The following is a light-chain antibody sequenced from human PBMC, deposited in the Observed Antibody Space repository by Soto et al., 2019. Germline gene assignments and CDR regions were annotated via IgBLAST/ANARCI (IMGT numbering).Light chain of an antibody. V-gene: IGLV2-14*03. CDR3: CPYTTTITYV. J-gene: IGLJ1*01. CDR1: SGDVGTYNF. CDR2: DVN. Sequence: QSALTQPAFVSGCPGQSITISCTGASGDVGTYNFVSWYQQHPGKAPKLIIYDVNSRPSGVSNRFSASKSGNTASLTISGLQAEDEADDYCCPYTTTITYVFGTGTKVTGL.